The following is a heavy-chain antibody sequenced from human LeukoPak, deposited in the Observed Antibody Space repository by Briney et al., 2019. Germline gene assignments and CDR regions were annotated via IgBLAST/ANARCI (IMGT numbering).Heavy chain of an antibody. Sequence: QPGGSLRLSCAGSGFTFSSYSMNWVRQAPGKGLEWISYISSASNTIYYADSVKGRFTISRDNAKNSVYLQMNSLRAEDTAMYYCARDGWFGDYNWFDPWGQGTLVTVSS. CDR1: GFTFSSYS. CDR3: ARDGWFGDYNWFDP. J-gene: IGHJ5*02. D-gene: IGHD3-10*01. V-gene: IGHV3-48*01. CDR2: ISSASNTI.